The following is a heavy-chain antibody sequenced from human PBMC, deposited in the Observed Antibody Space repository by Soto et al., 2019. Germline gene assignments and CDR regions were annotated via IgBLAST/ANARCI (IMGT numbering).Heavy chain of an antibody. V-gene: IGHV3-23*01. Sequence: HPGGSLRLSCAASGFTFSNYAINWVRQAPGKGLEWVSSIHGSGDTTYYADSVKGRFTISRDNSKNTLYLQMNSLRDEDTAVYYCARPLILGASDDAFGIWGQGTMVTVSS. CDR2: IHGSGDTT. CDR1: GFTFSNYA. J-gene: IGHJ3*02. D-gene: IGHD1-26*01. CDR3: ARPLILGASDDAFGI.